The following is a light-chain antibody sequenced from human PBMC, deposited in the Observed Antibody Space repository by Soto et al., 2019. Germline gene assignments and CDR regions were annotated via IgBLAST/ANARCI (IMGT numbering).Light chain of an antibody. Sequence: QSVLTQPPSVSAAPGQKVTISCSGSSSNIGNNYVSWYQQLPGTAPKLLIYDNNKRPSGIPDRFSGSKSGTSATLGITGLQTGDEADYYCGTWDSSLSAHVVFGGGPSSPS. CDR3: GTWDSSLSAHVV. CDR2: DNN. J-gene: IGLJ2*01. V-gene: IGLV1-51*01. CDR1: SSNIGNNY.